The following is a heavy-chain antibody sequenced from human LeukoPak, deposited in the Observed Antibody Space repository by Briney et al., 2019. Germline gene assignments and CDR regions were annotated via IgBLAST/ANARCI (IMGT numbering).Heavy chain of an antibody. Sequence: ASVKVSCKASGYTLTSYGISWVRQAPGQGLEWMGWISAYNGNTNYAQKLQGRVTMTTDTSTSTAYMELRSLRSDDTAVYYCARVASIRAANDAFDIWGQGTMVTVSS. CDR3: ARVASIRAANDAFDI. CDR1: GYTLTSYG. J-gene: IGHJ3*02. CDR2: ISAYNGNT. V-gene: IGHV1-18*01. D-gene: IGHD6-6*01.